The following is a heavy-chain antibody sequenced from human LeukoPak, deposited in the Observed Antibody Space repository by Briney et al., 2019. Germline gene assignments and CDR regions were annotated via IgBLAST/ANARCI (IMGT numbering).Heavy chain of an antibody. D-gene: IGHD5-24*01. CDR2: ISSSGSTI. Sequence: GGSLRLSCAASGFTFSSYEMNWVRQAPGKGLEWVSYISSSGSTIYYADSVKGRFTISRDNAKNSLYLQMNSLRAEDTAVYYCARAAGMATISLDVWGKGTTVTISS. CDR3: ARAAGMATISLDV. J-gene: IGHJ6*04. V-gene: IGHV3-48*03. CDR1: GFTFSSYE.